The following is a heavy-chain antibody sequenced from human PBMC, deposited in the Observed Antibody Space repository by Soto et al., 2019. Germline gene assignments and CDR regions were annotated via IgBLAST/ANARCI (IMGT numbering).Heavy chain of an antibody. CDR3: ARALSSAAGLYFDY. J-gene: IGHJ4*02. CDR2: IHTTEST. Sequence: SETLSLTCTVSGGSISSYYWSWIRQPAGKGMEWIGRIHTTESTNYNPSLKSRVTMSIDTSNNQFSLKLSSLTAADTAVYYCARALSSAAGLYFDYWGQGTLVTVSS. CDR1: GGSISSYY. D-gene: IGHD6-13*01. V-gene: IGHV4-4*07.